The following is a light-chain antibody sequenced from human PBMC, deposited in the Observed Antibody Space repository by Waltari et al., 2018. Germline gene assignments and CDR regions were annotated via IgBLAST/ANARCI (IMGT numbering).Light chain of an antibody. CDR1: SSDVGGYNY. V-gene: IGLV2-14*01. J-gene: IGLJ3*02. CDR2: EVS. Sequence: QSALTQPASVSGSPGQSITISCTGTSSDVGGYNYVSWYQQHPGKAPKLMIYEVSNRPPVVPNRCSGSKSGNTASLTISGLQAYDEADYYCSSHTTTTWVFGGGTKLTVL. CDR3: SSHTTTTWV.